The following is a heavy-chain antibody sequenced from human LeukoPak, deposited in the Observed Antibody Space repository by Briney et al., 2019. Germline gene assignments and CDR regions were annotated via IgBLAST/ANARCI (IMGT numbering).Heavy chain of an antibody. V-gene: IGHV3-20*04. D-gene: IGHD3-22*01. CDR2: INWNGGST. CDR1: VFTFEDYG. CDR3: AREGNYYDSSGYPDY. Sequence: PGGSLRLSCAPSVFTFEDYGMSWVRQAPGKGRGWVSDINWNGGSTRYADFVKGRFTISRDNAKNSLYLQMNSLRAEDTALYYCAREGNYYDSSGYPDYWGQGTLVTVSS. J-gene: IGHJ4*02.